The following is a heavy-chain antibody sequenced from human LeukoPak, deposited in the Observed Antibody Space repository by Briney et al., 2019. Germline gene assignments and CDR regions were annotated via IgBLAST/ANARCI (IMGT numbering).Heavy chain of an antibody. CDR2: IYPNDGHT. CDR1: GYTFTSYW. Sequence: GESLRISCKGSGYTFTSYWITWVRQKPGKGLEWMGKIYPNDGHTQYSPSFEGHVSFSADKSNSTAYLQWSSLKASDTAMYYCARQIYYFDSSGQGWFDPWGQGTLVAVSS. CDR3: ARQIYYFDSSGQGWFDP. J-gene: IGHJ5*02. D-gene: IGHD3-22*01. V-gene: IGHV5-10-1*01.